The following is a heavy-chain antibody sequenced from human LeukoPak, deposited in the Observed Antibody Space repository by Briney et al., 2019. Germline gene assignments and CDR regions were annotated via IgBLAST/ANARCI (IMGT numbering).Heavy chain of an antibody. J-gene: IGHJ6*03. Sequence: GGSLTLSCAASGFTFRTYGIHWVRQAPGKGLEWVAFIRYDGSNKYYADSVKGRFTISRDNSKNTLYLQMNSLRAEDTAVYYCAKDGFTDSSSWYPFYYYYYYMDVWGKGTTVTISS. CDR3: AKDGFTDSSSWYPFYYYYYYMDV. CDR2: IRYDGSNK. V-gene: IGHV3-30*02. D-gene: IGHD6-13*01. CDR1: GFTFRTYG.